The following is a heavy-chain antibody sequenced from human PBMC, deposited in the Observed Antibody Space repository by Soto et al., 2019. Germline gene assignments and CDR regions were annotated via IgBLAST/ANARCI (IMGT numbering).Heavy chain of an antibody. CDR3: ARDFPQPSPGLELGKHYYGMDV. D-gene: IGHD1-7*01. CDR2: ISYDGSNK. J-gene: IGHJ6*02. Sequence: QVQLVESGGGVVQPGRSLRLSCAASGFTFSSYAMHWVRQAPGKGLEWVAVISYDGSNKYYADSVKGRFTISRDNSQNTLYLQMNSLRAEDTAVYYCARDFPQPSPGLELGKHYYGMDVWGQGTTVTVSS. V-gene: IGHV3-30-3*01. CDR1: GFTFSSYA.